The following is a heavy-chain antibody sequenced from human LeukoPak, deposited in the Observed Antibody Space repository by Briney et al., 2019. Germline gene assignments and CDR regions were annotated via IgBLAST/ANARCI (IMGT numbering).Heavy chain of an antibody. V-gene: IGHV3-15*01. CDR3: TTSTYFDSSGYYSAGGFDY. Sequence: TGGSLRLSCAASGFIFSNAWMSWVRQAPGKGLEWVGRIKSKTDGGTIDYAAPVKGRFTISRDDSKNTLSPQMNSLKTEDTAVYYCTTSTYFDSSGYYSAGGFDYWGQGTLVTVSS. CDR2: IKSKTDGGTI. CDR1: GFIFSNAW. D-gene: IGHD3-22*01. J-gene: IGHJ4*02.